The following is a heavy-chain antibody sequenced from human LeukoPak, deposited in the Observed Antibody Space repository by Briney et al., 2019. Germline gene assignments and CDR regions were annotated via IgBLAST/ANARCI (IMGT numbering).Heavy chain of an antibody. CDR1: GFTFSAYW. J-gene: IGHJ4*02. D-gene: IGHD3-22*01. CDR2: IKEDGSEK. CDR3: ARDGGRIVYSNARGYSDY. Sequence: GGSLRLSCAASGFTFSAYWMTWVRQAPGKGLEWVANIKEDGSEKYYVDSVKGRFTISRDYAQNTLHVQMNSLRAEDTAVYYCARDGGRIVYSNARGYSDYWGQGTLVTVSS. V-gene: IGHV3-7*01.